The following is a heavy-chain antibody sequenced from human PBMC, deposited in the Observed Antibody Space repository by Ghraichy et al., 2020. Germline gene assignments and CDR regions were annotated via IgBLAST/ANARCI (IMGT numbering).Heavy chain of an antibody. Sequence: SETLSLTCTVSGGSISSYYWSWIRQPPGKGLEWIGYIYYSGSTNYNPSLKSRVTISVDTSKNQFSLKLSSVTAADTAVYYCARDMDSSGYYWPAPGGQGTLVTVPS. D-gene: IGHD3-22*01. CDR1: GGSISSYY. J-gene: IGHJ5*02. V-gene: IGHV4-59*01. CDR3: ARDMDSSGYYWPAP. CDR2: IYYSGST.